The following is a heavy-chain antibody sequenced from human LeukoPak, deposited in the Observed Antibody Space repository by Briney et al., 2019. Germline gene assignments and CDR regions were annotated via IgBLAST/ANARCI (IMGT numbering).Heavy chain of an antibody. D-gene: IGHD6-13*01. CDR1: GFIFSRYA. V-gene: IGHV3-30*03. Sequence: PGGSLRLSCAASGFIFSRYAMHWVRQAPGKGLDWVAVISSDGSDKYYAGSVKGRFTISRDNSKNTLYLQMNSLRAEDTAVYYCASRAGYTGSWSAFDYWGQGTLVTVSS. J-gene: IGHJ4*02. CDR2: ISSDGSDK. CDR3: ASRAGYTGSWSAFDY.